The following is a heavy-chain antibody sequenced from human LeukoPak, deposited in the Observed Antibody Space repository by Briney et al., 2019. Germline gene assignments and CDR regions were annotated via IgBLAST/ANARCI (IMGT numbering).Heavy chain of an antibody. CDR2: ISGSGGST. V-gene: IGHV3-23*01. Sequence: PGGSLRLSCAASGFTFSSYAMSWVRQAPGKGLEWVSAISGSGGSTYYADSVKGRFAISRDNSKNTLYLQMNSLRAEDTAVYYCAKGREIVVGAFDYWGQGTLVTVSS. CDR1: GFTFSSYA. J-gene: IGHJ4*02. D-gene: IGHD1-26*01. CDR3: AKGREIVVGAFDY.